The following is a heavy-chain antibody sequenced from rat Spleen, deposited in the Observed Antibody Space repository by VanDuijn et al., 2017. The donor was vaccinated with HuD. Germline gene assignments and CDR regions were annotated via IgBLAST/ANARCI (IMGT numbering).Heavy chain of an antibody. D-gene: IGHD1-2*01. Sequence: EVQLVESDGGLVQPGRSLKLSCAASGFTCSNYGMTWVRQAPTKGLEWVASITNSGGSTYYRDSVKGRFTISRDNAKSTLYLQMDSLRSEDTATYYCARDYSNYFPYWYFDFWGPGTMVTVSS. V-gene: IGHV5S13*01. J-gene: IGHJ1*01. CDR1: GFTCSNYG. CDR3: ARDYSNYFPYWYFDF. CDR2: ITNSGGST.